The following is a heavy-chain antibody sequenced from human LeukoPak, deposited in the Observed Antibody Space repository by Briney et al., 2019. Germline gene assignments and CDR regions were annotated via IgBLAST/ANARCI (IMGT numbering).Heavy chain of an antibody. CDR2: IRSKGYGGTT. J-gene: IGHJ6*02. Sequence: GRSLRLSCITSGFTFGDHAMNWVRQAPGKGLDWVGFIRSKGYGGTTEYAASVKGRFTISRDDSKSIAYLQMNSLKSEDTAVYYCTRGPTGRWLYYGMDVWGQGTTVIVSS. CDR3: TRGPTGRWLYYGMDV. D-gene: IGHD5-24*01. V-gene: IGHV3-49*04. CDR1: GFTFGDHA.